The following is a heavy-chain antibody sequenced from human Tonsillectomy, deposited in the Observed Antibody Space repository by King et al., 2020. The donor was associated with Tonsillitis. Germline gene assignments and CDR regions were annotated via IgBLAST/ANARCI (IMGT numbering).Heavy chain of an antibody. J-gene: IGHJ3*02. Sequence: QLQESGPGLVKPSETLSLTCTVSGGSISSYYWSWIRQPPGKGLEWIGYIYYSGSTNYNPSLKSRVTISVDTSKNQFSLKLSSVTAADTAVYYCARSGGGRSLFIWDSPDAFDIWGQGTMVTVSS. CDR2: IYYSGST. D-gene: IGHD3/OR15-3a*01. CDR1: GGSISSYY. V-gene: IGHV4-59*01. CDR3: ARSGGGRSLFIWDSPDAFDI.